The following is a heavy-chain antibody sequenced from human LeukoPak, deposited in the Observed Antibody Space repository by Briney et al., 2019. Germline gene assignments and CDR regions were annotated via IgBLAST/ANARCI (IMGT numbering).Heavy chain of an antibody. CDR2: ISYDGGGT. V-gene: IGHV3-74*01. CDR1: GFTFSDYW. CDR3: VRNMVRGVVYFDS. J-gene: IGHJ4*02. Sequence: PGGSLRLSRAASGFTFSDYWMHWVRQTPGKGLVWVSRISYDGGGTNYAESVKGRFTISRDNAKNTLYLQMNSLRVEDTAVYYCVRNMVRGVVYFDSWGQGALVTVSS. D-gene: IGHD3-10*01.